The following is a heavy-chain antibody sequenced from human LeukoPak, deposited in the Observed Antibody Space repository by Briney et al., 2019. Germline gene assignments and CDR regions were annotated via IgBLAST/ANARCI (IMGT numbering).Heavy chain of an antibody. D-gene: IGHD1-7*01. Sequence: ASVKVSCKASGYTFTGYYMHWVRQAPGQGLEWMGWINPNSGGTNYAQKFQGRVTMTRDTSISTAYMELSRLRSDDTAVYYCARGRKTGTTSWFDPWGQGTLVTVSS. J-gene: IGHJ5*02. CDR2: INPNSGGT. V-gene: IGHV1-2*02. CDR3: ARGRKTGTTSWFDP. CDR1: GYTFTGYY.